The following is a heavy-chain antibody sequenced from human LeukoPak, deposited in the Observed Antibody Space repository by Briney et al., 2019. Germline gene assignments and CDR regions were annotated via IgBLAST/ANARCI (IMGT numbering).Heavy chain of an antibody. Sequence: PSQTLSLTCTVSGGSISSGSYYWSWIRQPAGKGLEWIGYIYYSGSTNYNPSLKGRVTISVDTSKNQFSLKLSSVTAADTAVYYCAGTYSSSPEAFDIWGQGTMVTVSS. CDR3: AGTYSSSPEAFDI. CDR2: IYYSGST. CDR1: GGSISSGSYY. V-gene: IGHV4-61*10. J-gene: IGHJ3*02. D-gene: IGHD6-6*01.